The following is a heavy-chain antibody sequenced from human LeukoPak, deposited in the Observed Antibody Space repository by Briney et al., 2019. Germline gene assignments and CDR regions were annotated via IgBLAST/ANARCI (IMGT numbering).Heavy chain of an antibody. V-gene: IGHV3-23*01. CDR2: ISGSGGST. CDR3: AKDSGSSGSNPMDV. CDR1: GFTFSSYA. Sequence: GGSLRLSCAASGFTFSSYAMSWVRQAPGKGLEWVSAISGSGGSTYYADSVKGRFTISRDNSKNTLYLQINSLRAEDTAVYYCAKDSGSSGSNPMDVWGKGTTVTVSS. D-gene: IGHD1-26*01. J-gene: IGHJ6*03.